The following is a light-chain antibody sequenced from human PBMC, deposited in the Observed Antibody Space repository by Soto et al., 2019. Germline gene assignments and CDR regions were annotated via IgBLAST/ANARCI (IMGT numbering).Light chain of an antibody. CDR3: QQYNNWRT. Sequence: EIVMTQSPATLSVSPGERATLSCRASQSVSSNLAWYQQKPGQAPRLLIYGASARATGIPVRFSGSGSGTDFTLTITSLQSEDFAFYYCQQYNNWRTFGQGTKVDIK. J-gene: IGKJ1*01. CDR1: QSVSSN. V-gene: IGKV3-15*01. CDR2: GAS.